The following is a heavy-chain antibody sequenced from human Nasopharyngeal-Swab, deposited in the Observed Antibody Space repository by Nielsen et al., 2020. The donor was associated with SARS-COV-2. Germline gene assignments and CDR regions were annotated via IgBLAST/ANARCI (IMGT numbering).Heavy chain of an antibody. CDR3: AREAMGIAVAGTSMGYMDV. CDR1: GFTFSDYY. V-gene: IGHV3-11*06. D-gene: IGHD6-19*01. CDR2: ISSSSSYT. Sequence: GESLKISCAASGFTFSDYYMSWIRQAPGKGLEWVSYISSSSSYTNYADSVKGRFTIYRDNAKNSLYLQMNSLRAEDTAVYYCAREAMGIAVAGTSMGYMDVWGKGTTVTVSS. J-gene: IGHJ6*03.